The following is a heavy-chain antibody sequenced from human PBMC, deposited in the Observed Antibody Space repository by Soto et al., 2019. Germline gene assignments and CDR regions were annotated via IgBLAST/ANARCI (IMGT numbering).Heavy chain of an antibody. V-gene: IGHV3-23*01. J-gene: IGHJ4*01. CDR1: GLTFDSHYSHG. CDR3: VSWVSAHFDY. D-gene: IGHD2-8*01. CDR2: ISSNGANT. Sequence: GGSLRLSCAASGLTFDSHYSHGMSLVRQSPGKGPEWVSTISSNGANTHYAESVKGRFTISKDASRNTVHLHMNSLRAEDTATYFCVSWVSAHFDYWGHGTPVTVSS.